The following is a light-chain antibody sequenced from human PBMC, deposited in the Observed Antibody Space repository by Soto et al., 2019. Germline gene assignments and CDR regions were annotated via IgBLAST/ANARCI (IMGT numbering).Light chain of an antibody. CDR3: HQYGSSPYT. Sequence: EIVLTQSPGTLSLSPGERATLSCRASQSVSSSYLAWYQQKPGQAPRLLIYGESSRATGIPDRFSGSGSGTDFTLTISRLEPEDFAVYYCHQYGSSPYTFGQGTKLEIK. CDR2: GES. J-gene: IGKJ2*01. CDR1: QSVSSSY. V-gene: IGKV3-20*01.